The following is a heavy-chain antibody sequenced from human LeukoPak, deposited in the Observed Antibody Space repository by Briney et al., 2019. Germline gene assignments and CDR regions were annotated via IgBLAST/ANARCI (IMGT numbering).Heavy chain of an antibody. V-gene: IGHV4-34*01. CDR1: GGSFSGYY. J-gene: IGHJ4*02. CDR3: ARVVRDGYNSVVCDY. Sequence: SETLSLTCAVYGGSFSGYYWSWIRQPPGKGLEWIGEINHSGSTNYNPSLKSRVTISVDTSKNQFSLKLSSVTAADTAVYYCARVVRDGYNSVVCDYWGQGTLVTVSS. D-gene: IGHD5-24*01. CDR2: INHSGST.